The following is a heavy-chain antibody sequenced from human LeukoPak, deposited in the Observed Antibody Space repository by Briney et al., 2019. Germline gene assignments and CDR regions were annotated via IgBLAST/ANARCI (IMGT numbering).Heavy chain of an antibody. CDR2: ISGSGGST. CDR1: GFTFSSYA. D-gene: IGHD2-2*02. J-gene: IGHJ5*02. Sequence: GGSLRLSCAASGFTFSSYAMSWVRQAPGKGLEWVSAISGSGGSTYYADSVKGRFTISRDNSKNTLYLQMNSLRAEDTAVYYCAKHFHLGNCSSTSCYTAWGQGTLVTASS. CDR3: AKHFHLGNCSSTSCYTA. V-gene: IGHV3-23*01.